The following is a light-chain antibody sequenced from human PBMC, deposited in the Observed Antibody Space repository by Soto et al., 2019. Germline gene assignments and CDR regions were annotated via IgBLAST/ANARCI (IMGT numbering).Light chain of an antibody. Sequence: QYALTQPASVSGSAGQSIAISCTVTSSDVGGYNYVSWYQQHPGKAPKLLLSEVSKRPSGVSDRFSGSKSGNTASLTISGLQTQDEADYYCSSFTSAYTFVFGTGTKVTVL. V-gene: IGLV2-14*01. CDR3: SSFTSAYTFV. CDR2: EVS. J-gene: IGLJ1*01. CDR1: SSDVGGYNY.